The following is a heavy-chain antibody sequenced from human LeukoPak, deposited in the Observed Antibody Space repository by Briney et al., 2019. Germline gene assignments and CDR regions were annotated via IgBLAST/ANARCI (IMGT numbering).Heavy chain of an antibody. V-gene: IGHV3-7*01. CDR2: IRQDGSDT. Sequence: GGSLRLSCVASGFTFTRNWMGWVRQAPGKGMEWVANIRQDGSDTYYVDSVKGRFTISSDKTKNSLYLQMNGLRAEDTAVYYCARWGYSSGLYYFDYWGQGTLVTVSS. D-gene: IGHD6-19*01. CDR3: ARWGYSSGLYYFDY. J-gene: IGHJ4*02. CDR1: GFTFTRNW.